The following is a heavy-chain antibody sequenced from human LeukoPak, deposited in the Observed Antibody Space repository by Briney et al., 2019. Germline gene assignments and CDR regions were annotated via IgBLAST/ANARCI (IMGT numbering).Heavy chain of an antibody. V-gene: IGHV3-7*01. J-gene: IGHJ3*02. D-gene: IGHD2-2*01. Sequence: GGSLRLSCAASGFTFSSYWMTWVRQAPGKGLEWVANINQDGSERYSVDSVKGRFTISRDNAKNSLYLEMNSLRAEDTAVYYCARDLRYCSSASCSENGAFDIWGQGTMVTVSS. CDR2: INQDGSER. CDR1: GFTFSSYW. CDR3: ARDLRYCSSASCSENGAFDI.